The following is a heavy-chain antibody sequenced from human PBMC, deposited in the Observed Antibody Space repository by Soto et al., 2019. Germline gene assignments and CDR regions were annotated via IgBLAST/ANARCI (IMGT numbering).Heavy chain of an antibody. J-gene: IGHJ6*02. D-gene: IGHD2-2*01. Sequence: QVQLVQSGAEVKKPGSSVKVSCKASGGTFSSYAISWVRQAPGQGLEWMGVIIPIFGTANYAQKFQGRVTSNADESTITAYMELSSLRSEDTAVYYCARHVPAAGYYYGMDVWGQGTTVTVSS. CDR3: ARHVPAAGYYYGMDV. V-gene: IGHV1-69*12. CDR1: GGTFSSYA. CDR2: IIPIFGTA.